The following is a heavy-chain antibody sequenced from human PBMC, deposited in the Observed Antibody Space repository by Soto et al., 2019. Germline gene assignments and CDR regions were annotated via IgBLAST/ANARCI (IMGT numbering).Heavy chain of an antibody. D-gene: IGHD3-3*01. CDR1: GFTFSSYA. J-gene: IGHJ4*02. V-gene: IGHV3-30-3*01. CDR2: ISYDGSNK. Sequence: GGSLRLSCAASGFTFSSYAMHWVRQAPGKGLEWVAVISYDGSNKYYADSVKGRFTISRDNSKNTLYLQMNSLRAEDTAVYYCARGPIFGVVITYFDYWGQGTLVTVSS. CDR3: ARGPIFGVVITYFDY.